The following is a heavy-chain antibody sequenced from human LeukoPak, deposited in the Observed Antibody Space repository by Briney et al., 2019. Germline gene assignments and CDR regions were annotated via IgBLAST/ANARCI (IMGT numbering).Heavy chain of an antibody. J-gene: IGHJ3*02. CDR1: GYTFTGFY. D-gene: IGHD2-8*01. Sequence: ASVKVSCKASGYTFTGFYMDWVRQAPGQGLEWMGWINPNSGDTRYAQKFQGRVAMTRDTSISTAYMELSSLTYDDTAVYFCARGLNGAFDIWGQGTMVTVSS. CDR2: INPNSGDT. V-gene: IGHV1-2*02. CDR3: ARGLNGAFDI.